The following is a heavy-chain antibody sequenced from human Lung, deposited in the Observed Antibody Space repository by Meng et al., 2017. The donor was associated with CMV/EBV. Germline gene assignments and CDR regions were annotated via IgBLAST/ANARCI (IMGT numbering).Heavy chain of an antibody. CDR3: ARDLVVPAAIQYYYHNYGMDV. V-gene: IGHV3-66*02. CDR1: GFTVETNY. D-gene: IGHD2-2*01. CDR2: IYSAGNT. Sequence: GGSXRLXXAASGFTVETNYMSWVRQAPGKGLEWVSNIYSAGNTYYADSVKGRFTISRDNSKNTLSLQMNSLRVEDTAVYYCARDLVVPAAIQYYYHNYGMDVWGQGXAGXRLL. J-gene: IGHJ6*02.